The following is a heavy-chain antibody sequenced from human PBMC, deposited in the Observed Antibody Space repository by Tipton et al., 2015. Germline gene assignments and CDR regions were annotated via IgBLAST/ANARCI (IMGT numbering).Heavy chain of an antibody. D-gene: IGHD5-24*01. Sequence: VKPSETLSLRCTVSGGSIGSYKWSWIRQPPGKGVEWIGYIDYNGNTNYNPSLKSRVNISVDTSKNHFSLKLSSVTAADTAIYYCAGLQWVVHIRNNWFDPWGQGTLVTVSS. CDR2: IDYNGNT. CDR1: GGSIGSYK. CDR3: AGLQWVVHIRNNWFDP. J-gene: IGHJ5*02. V-gene: IGHV4-59*01.